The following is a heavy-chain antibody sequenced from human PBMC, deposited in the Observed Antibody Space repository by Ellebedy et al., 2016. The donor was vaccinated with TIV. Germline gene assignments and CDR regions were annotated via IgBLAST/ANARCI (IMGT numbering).Heavy chain of an antibody. D-gene: IGHD2-21*02. J-gene: IGHJ2*01. V-gene: IGHV3-74*01. CDR2: INRDGSST. CDR1: GFSFSSYW. Sequence: GESLKISCAASGFSFSSYWMHWVRQAPGKGLVWVSRINRDGSSTNYADSVKGRFTCSRDNAKNTVYLQMNSLRAEDTAVYYCARDSVVVTAIRSHWYFDLWGRGTLVTVSS. CDR3: ARDSVVVTAIRSHWYFDL.